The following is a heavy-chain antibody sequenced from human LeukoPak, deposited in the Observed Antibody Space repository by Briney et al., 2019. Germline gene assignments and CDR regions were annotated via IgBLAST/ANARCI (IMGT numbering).Heavy chain of an antibody. J-gene: IGHJ4*02. V-gene: IGHV3-33*01. CDR3: ARDQVGNYYDSSGYDY. CDR2: IWYDGSNK. D-gene: IGHD3-22*01. CDR1: GFTFSSYG. Sequence: GGSLRLSCAASGFTFSSYGMHWVRQAPGKGLEWVAVIWYDGSNKYYADSVKGRFTISRDNSKNTLYLQINSLRAEHTAVYYCARDQVGNYYDSSGYDYWGQGTLVTVSS.